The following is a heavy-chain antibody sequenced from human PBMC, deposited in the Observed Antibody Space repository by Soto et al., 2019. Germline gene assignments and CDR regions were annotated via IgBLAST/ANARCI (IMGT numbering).Heavy chain of an antibody. CDR1: GFTFSSYG. Sequence: VQLVESGGGVVQPGRSLRLSCAASGFTFSSYGMHWVRQAPGKGLEWVAVISYDGSNKYYADSVKGRFTISRDNSKNTLYLQMNSLRAEDTAVYYCAKDLGVVPATFDYWSQGTLVTVSS. J-gene: IGHJ4*02. CDR3: AKDLGVVPATFDY. CDR2: ISYDGSNK. D-gene: IGHD2-2*01. V-gene: IGHV3-30*18.